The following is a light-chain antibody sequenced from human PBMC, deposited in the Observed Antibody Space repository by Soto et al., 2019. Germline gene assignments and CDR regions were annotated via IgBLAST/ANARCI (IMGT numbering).Light chain of an antibody. CDR3: QQRSNWPPKIT. CDR1: QSVSIY. CDR2: DAS. J-gene: IGKJ5*01. V-gene: IGKV3-11*01. Sequence: EIVLTQSPDTLSLSPGERATLSCRASQSVSIYLAWYQQKPGQAPRLLTYDASNRATGIPARFSGSGSGTDFTLTISSLEPEDFAVYYCQQRSNWPPKITFGQGTRLEIK.